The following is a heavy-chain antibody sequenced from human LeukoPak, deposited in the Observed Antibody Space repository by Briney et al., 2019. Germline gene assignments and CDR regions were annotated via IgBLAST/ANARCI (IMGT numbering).Heavy chain of an antibody. CDR3: ARGAYSLFDY. Sequence: SQTLSLTCTVSGGSISSGSYYWSWIRQPAGKGLEWIGRIYTSGSTNYSPSLKSRVTISVDTSKNQFSLKLSSVTAADTAVYYCARGAYSLFDYWGQGTLVTVSS. V-gene: IGHV4-61*02. J-gene: IGHJ4*02. CDR1: GGSISSGSYY. D-gene: IGHD5-18*01. CDR2: IYTSGST.